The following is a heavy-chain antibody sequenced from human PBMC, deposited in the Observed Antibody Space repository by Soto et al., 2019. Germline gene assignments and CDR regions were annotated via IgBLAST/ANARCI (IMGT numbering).Heavy chain of an antibody. Sequence: QLQLQESGPGHVKPSETLALTCSVSGASITTSSYYWARIRQPPGKGLEWVGSIYHSGRTYYNPCHKSRVTISVDMSDNQFSLRLTSVSAADTAVYYCALLRLGPDDFDYWSPGTLVTVSS. CDR2: IYHSGRT. D-gene: IGHD6-19*01. CDR1: GASITTSSYY. J-gene: IGHJ4*02. CDR3: ALLRLGPDDFDY. V-gene: IGHV4-39*01.